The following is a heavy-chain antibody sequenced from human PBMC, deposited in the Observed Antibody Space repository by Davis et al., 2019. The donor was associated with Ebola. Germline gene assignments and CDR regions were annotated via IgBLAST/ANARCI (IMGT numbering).Heavy chain of an antibody. J-gene: IGHJ2*01. D-gene: IGHD4-17*01. CDR1: GFSVNDKY. V-gene: IGHV3-66*04. CDR3: TRHVPGDFWYFDL. Sequence: GESLKISCVGSGFSVNDKYMSWVRQAPGKGLEWVSVIYRDGRMYHADSVKGRFTISRDNSKNTVYLQINSLRAEDTAMYHCTRHVPGDFWYFDLWGRGTLVTVSS. CDR2: IYRDGRM.